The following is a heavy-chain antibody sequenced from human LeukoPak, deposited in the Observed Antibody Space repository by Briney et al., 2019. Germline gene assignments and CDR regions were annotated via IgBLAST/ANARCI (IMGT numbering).Heavy chain of an antibody. CDR1: GFTFSSYS. CDR2: ISSSSSYI. D-gene: IGHD2-15*01. Sequence: GGSLRLSCAASGFTFSSYSMNWVRQAPGKGLEWVSSISSSSSYIYYADSVKGRFTISRDNAKNSLYLQMNSLRAEDTAVYYCASSPAFVVVVDEIDYWGQGTLVTVSS. V-gene: IGHV3-21*01. J-gene: IGHJ4*02. CDR3: ASSPAFVVVVDEIDY.